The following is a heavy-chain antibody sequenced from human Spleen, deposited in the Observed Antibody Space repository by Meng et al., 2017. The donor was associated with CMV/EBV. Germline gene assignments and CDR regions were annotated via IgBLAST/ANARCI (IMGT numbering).Heavy chain of an antibody. CDR3: ARDITGTTSPRFDY. CDR2: IYPGDSDT. CDR1: GYMFTNYW. D-gene: IGHD1-20*01. Sequence: KGSGYMFTNYWIGWVRQMPGKGLEWMGIIYPGDSDTRYSPSFQGQVTISADKSITTAYLQWSSLKASDTAMYYCARDITGTTSPRFDYWGQGTLVTVSS. V-gene: IGHV5-51*01. J-gene: IGHJ4*02.